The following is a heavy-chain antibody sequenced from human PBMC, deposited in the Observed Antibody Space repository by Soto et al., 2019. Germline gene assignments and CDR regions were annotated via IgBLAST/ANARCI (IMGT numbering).Heavy chain of an antibody. V-gene: IGHV3-7*01. CDR1: GFTFSSYW. CDR3: ARDWGYCSGGSCYSHYYMDV. J-gene: IGHJ6*03. Sequence: GGSLRLSCAASGFTFSSYWMSWVRQAPGKGLEWVANIKQDGSEKYYVDSVKGRFTISRDNAKNSLYLQMNSLRAEDTAVYYCARDWGYCSGGSCYSHYYMDVWGKGTTVTVSS. CDR2: IKQDGSEK. D-gene: IGHD2-15*01.